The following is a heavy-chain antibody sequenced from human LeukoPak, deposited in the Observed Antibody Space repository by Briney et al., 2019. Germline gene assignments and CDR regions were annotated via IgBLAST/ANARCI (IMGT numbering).Heavy chain of an antibody. CDR1: GFTFSSYG. Sequence: GRSLRLSCAASGFTFSSYGMHWVRQAPGKGLEWVAVISYDGSNKYYADSVKGRFTISRDNSKNTLYLQMNSLRAEDTAVYYCGKDLGGSYPYFDYWGQGTLVTVS. CDR3: GKDLGGSYPYFDY. J-gene: IGHJ4*02. D-gene: IGHD1-26*01. V-gene: IGHV3-30*18. CDR2: ISYDGSNK.